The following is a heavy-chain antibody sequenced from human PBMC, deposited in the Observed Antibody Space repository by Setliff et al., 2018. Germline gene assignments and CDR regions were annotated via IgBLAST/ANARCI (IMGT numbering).Heavy chain of an antibody. CDR2: INPGGGSA. CDR3: ARAGDAASGRKGVFEY. Sequence: ASVKVSCKATGYTLSRHYMHWARQAPGQGLEWMGIINPGGGSASIVQKFQGRVTMTSDTSTSTAYMELRSLRSDDTAVYYCARAGDAASGRKGVFEYWGQGTAVTVSS. D-gene: IGHD1-26*01. J-gene: IGHJ4*02. CDR1: GYTLSRHY. V-gene: IGHV1-46*01.